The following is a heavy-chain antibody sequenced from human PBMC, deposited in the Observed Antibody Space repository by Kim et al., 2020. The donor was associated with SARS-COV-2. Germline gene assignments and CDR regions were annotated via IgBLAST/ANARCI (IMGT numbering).Heavy chain of an antibody. CDR3: ARQYYDPLAASYYFDY. D-gene: IGHD3-9*01. V-gene: IGHV4-59*01. J-gene: IGHJ4*02. Sequence: SETLSLTCTVSGGSIRDYYWSGIRQPTGKGLEWIGSSSNSGITDDNPSRTSRVSISRDTSKNQFSLRLYSVAAADSAGFYCARQYYDPLAASYYFDYWGLGTLVTVSS. CDR2: SSNSGIT. CDR1: GGSIRDYY.